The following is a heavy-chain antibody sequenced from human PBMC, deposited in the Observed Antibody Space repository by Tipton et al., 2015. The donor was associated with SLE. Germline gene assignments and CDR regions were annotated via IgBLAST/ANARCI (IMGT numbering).Heavy chain of an antibody. CDR2: IYYSGST. CDR3: ARVIAAAVPTPYFDY. J-gene: IGHJ4*02. V-gene: IGHV4-59*11. CDR1: GGSISSHY. D-gene: IGHD6-13*01. Sequence: TLSLTCTVSGGSISSHYCSWIRPPPGKGLEWIGYIYYSGSTNYNPSLKSRVTISVDTSKNQFSLKLSSVTAADTAVYYCARVIAAAVPTPYFDYWGQGTLVTVSS.